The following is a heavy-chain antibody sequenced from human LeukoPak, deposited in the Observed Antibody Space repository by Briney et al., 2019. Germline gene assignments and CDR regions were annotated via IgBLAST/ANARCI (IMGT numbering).Heavy chain of an antibody. V-gene: IGHV4-34*01. CDR1: GGSLSGYY. D-gene: IGHD3-16*01. CDR3: ARAPRGIYYYYYYMDV. J-gene: IGHJ6*03. CDR2: INHSGST. Sequence: SETLSLTCAVYGGSLSGYYWSWIRQPPGKGLEWIGEINHSGSTNYNPSLKSRVTISVDTSKNQFSLKLSSVTAADTAVYYCARAPRGIYYYYYYMDVWGKGTTVTVSS.